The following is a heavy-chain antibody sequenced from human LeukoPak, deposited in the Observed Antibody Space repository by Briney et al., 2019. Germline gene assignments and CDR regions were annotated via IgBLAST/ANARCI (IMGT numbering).Heavy chain of an antibody. D-gene: IGHD5-12*01. CDR1: GGTFSSYA. CDR3: ARGYGKTYYYYMDV. V-gene: IGHV1-69*05. Sequence: GASVKVSCKASGGTFSSYAISWVRQAPGQGLEWMGGIIPIFGTANYAQKFQGRVTITTDESTSTAYMELSSLRSEDTAVYYCARGYGKTYYYYMDVWGKGTTVTVSS. CDR2: IIPIFGTA. J-gene: IGHJ6*03.